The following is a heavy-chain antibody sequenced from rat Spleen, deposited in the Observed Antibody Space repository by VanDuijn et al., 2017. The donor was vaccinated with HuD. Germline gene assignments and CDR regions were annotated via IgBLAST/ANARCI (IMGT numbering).Heavy chain of an antibody. J-gene: IGHJ3*01. CDR3: ARSEGSYYYDGTYYYPFAY. Sequence: QVQLKESGPGLVQPSQTLSLTCTVSGFSLSNYGVIWVRQPPGKGLDWMGVIWGNGNSNYNSALKSRLSISRDTSKSQVYLKMNSLQTGDTATYYCARSEGSYYYDGTYYYPFAYWGQGTLVTVSS. D-gene: IGHD1-12*02. CDR2: IWGNGNS. CDR1: GFSLSNYG. V-gene: IGHV2-13*01.